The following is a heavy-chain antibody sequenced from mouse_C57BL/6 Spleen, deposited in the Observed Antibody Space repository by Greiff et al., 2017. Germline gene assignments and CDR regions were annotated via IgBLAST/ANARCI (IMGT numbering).Heavy chain of an antibody. J-gene: IGHJ1*03. CDR1: GYTFTSYW. CDR3: ARGGFSYYAGYFDV. CDR2: IYPGSGST. Sequence: QVQLQQSGAELVKPGASVKMSCKASGYTFTSYWITWVKQRPGQGREWIGDIYPGSGSTNYNEKFKSKATLTVDTSSSTAYMQLSSLTSEDSAVYYCARGGFSYYAGYFDVWGTGTTVTVSS. D-gene: IGHD1-1*01. V-gene: IGHV1-55*01.